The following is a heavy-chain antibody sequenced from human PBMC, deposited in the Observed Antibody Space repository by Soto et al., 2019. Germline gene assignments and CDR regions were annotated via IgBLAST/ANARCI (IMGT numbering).Heavy chain of an antibody. V-gene: IGHV3-21*01. CDR2: ISSSGTFK. Sequence: GGSLRLSCEASGFIFTTNSMNWVRQFPGQGLQWLSSISSSGTFKSYGDSVKGRFTISRDNAKNSLFLQMNNLSGEDTGLYYCARDPPHGGTSSWDADSWGPGTLVTVSS. CDR1: GFIFTTNS. D-gene: IGHD2-15*01. J-gene: IGHJ4*02. CDR3: ARDPPHGGTSSWDADS.